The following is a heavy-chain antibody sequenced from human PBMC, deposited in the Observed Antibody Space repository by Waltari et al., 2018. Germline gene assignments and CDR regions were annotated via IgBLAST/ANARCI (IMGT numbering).Heavy chain of an antibody. J-gene: IGHJ4*02. D-gene: IGHD3-3*01. V-gene: IGHV4-59*10. CDR3: ARDHLPNFWSGYYTY. Sequence: QVQLQQWGAGLLKPSETLSLTCAVYGGSFSYYYWRWIRQPAGKGLEWIGRIYTSGSTNYNPSLKSRVTMSVDTSKNQFSLKLSSVTAADTAVYYCARDHLPNFWSGYYTYWGQGTLVTVSS. CDR1: GGSFSYYY. CDR2: IYTSGST.